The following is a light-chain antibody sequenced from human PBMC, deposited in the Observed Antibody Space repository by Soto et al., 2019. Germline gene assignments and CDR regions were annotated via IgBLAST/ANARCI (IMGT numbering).Light chain of an antibody. V-gene: IGLV2-18*02. CDR3: TSYTSSRSWV. CDR1: SSDVGNYNR. Sequence: QSVLTQPPSVSGSPGQSVTISCTGTSSDVGNYNRVSWYQQPPGTAPKLMIYEITTRPSGVPNRFSAYKSGNTASLIISGLQAEDEADYYRTSYTSSRSWVFGGGTKLTVL. J-gene: IGLJ3*02. CDR2: EIT.